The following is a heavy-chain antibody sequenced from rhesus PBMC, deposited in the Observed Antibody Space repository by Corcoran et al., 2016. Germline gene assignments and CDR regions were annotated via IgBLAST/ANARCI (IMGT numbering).Heavy chain of an antibody. CDR1: GGSISDYYY. CDR2: IYGNSAST. D-gene: IGHD1-7*02. J-gene: IGHJ4*01. CDR3: ARDNWNDVGAFDY. V-gene: IGHV4S9*01. Sequence: QVQLQESGPGLVKPSETLSLTCAVSGGSISDYYYWNWIRQPPGKGLGWIGNIYGNSASTYYNPSLKSRVTISKDTSKNQFFLKLSSVTAADTAVYYCARDNWNDVGAFDYWGQGVLVTVSS.